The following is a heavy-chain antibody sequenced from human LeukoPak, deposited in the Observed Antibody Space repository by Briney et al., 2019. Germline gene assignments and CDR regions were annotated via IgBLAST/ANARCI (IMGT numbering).Heavy chain of an antibody. J-gene: IGHJ4*02. V-gene: IGHV3-15*01. Sequence: GGSLRLSCAGSGFTFSDAWMAWVRQTPGTGLEWVGHIKSNTNGGTTDYAAPVKGRFTISRDDSRNTLYLQMNSLSAEDTAVYYCVAGNGWLGDYWGQGTLVTVSS. D-gene: IGHD6-19*01. CDR2: IKSNTNGGTT. CDR3: VAGNGWLGDY. CDR1: GFTFSDAW.